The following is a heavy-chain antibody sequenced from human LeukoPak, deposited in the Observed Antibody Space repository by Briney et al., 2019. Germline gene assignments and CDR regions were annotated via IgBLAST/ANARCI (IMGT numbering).Heavy chain of an antibody. CDR2: IYYSGST. V-gene: IGHV4-59*08. D-gene: IGHD4-17*01. Sequence: SETLSLTCTVSGGSISSYYWSWIRQPPGKGLERIGYIYYSGSTNYNPSLKSRVTISVDTSKNQFSLKLSSVTAADTAVYYCARRPTTVTTNWFDPWGQGTLVTVSS. CDR1: GGSISSYY. CDR3: ARRPTTVTTNWFDP. J-gene: IGHJ5*02.